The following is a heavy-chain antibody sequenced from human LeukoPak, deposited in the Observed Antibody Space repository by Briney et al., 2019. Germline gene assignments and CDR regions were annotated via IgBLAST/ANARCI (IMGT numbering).Heavy chain of an antibody. CDR2: ISYDGSYK. J-gene: IGHJ4*02. V-gene: IGHV3-30-3*01. CDR1: GFTFSSYA. D-gene: IGHD6-19*01. CDR3: ARDKQWLVLHFDY. Sequence: GGSLRLSCAASGFTFSSYAMPWVRQAPGKGLERVAVISYDGSYKYYADSVKGRFTISRDNSKNTLYLQMNSLRAEDTAVYYCARDKQWLVLHFDYWGQGTLVTVSS.